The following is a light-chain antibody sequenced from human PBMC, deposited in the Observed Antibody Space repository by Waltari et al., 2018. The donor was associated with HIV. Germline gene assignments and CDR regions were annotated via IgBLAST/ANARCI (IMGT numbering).Light chain of an antibody. CDR2: GAS. CDR3: QLYGSSPPIT. Sequence: ENVLTQSPGTLSLSPGERVTLSCRASQSVSSSYLAWYQQIPGQAPRLLIFGASSRATGVPDRFSGSGSGTDFTLTISRLEPEDFAVYYCQLYGSSPPITFGQGTRLEIK. CDR1: QSVSSSY. J-gene: IGKJ5*01. V-gene: IGKV3-20*01.